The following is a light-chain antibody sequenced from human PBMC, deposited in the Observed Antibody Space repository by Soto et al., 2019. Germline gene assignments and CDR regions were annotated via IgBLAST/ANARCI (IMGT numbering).Light chain of an antibody. Sequence: EIVLTQSPGTLSLSPGERATFSCRASQSVSNNYLAWYQQKPGQAPRLLIYGASNRATGIPDRFSGSGSGTDFTLTISSLEPEDFAVYYCQQRYNWPPRAITFGQGTRLEIK. V-gene: IGKV3D-20*02. J-gene: IGKJ5*01. CDR1: QSVSNNY. CDR2: GAS. CDR3: QQRYNWPPRAIT.